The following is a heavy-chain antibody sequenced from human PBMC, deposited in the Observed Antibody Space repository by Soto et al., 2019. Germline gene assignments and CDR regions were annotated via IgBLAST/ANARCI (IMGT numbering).Heavy chain of an antibody. D-gene: IGHD2-15*01. J-gene: IGHJ6*02. Sequence: GGSLRLSCAASGFTFSSYGMHWVRQAPCKGLEWVAVIWYDGSNKYYADSVKGRFTISRDNSKNTLYLQMNSLRAEDTAVYYCARENRVVVAATMKYYYYYGMDVWGQGTLVTVSS. CDR1: GFTFSSYG. CDR3: ARENRVVVAATMKYYYYYGMDV. V-gene: IGHV3-33*01. CDR2: IWYDGSNK.